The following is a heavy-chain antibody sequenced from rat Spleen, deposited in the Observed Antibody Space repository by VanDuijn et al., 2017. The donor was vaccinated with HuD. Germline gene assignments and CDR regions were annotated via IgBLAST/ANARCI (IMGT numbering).Heavy chain of an antibody. CDR3: ATFMVVGYYVMDD. Sequence: EVQLVESGGGLVQPGRSLKLSCAASGFTFSNYDMAWVRQAPTKGLEWVASIVTSGGTTYYRDSVKGRFTVTRDNAKSTLYQQMDSLRSEDTATYYCATFMVVGYYVMDDWGQGASVTVSS. J-gene: IGHJ4*01. CDR2: IVTSGGTT. D-gene: IGHD1-1*01. V-gene: IGHV5-25*01. CDR1: GFTFSNYD.